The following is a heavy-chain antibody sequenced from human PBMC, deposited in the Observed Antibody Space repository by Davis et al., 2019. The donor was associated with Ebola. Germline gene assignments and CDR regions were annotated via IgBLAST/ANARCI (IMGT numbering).Heavy chain of an antibody. V-gene: IGHV4-39*01. Sequence: MPSETLSLTCTAPGGPISSRSYYWGWIRQPPGKGLEWIGSIYYSGSTYYNPSLKSRFTISVDRSKNQFSLKLSSVTAADTAVYYCARRRGDSSSFDSWGQGTLVTVSS. CDR1: GGPISSRSYY. D-gene: IGHD6-6*01. CDR3: ARRRGDSSSFDS. CDR2: IYYSGST. J-gene: IGHJ5*01.